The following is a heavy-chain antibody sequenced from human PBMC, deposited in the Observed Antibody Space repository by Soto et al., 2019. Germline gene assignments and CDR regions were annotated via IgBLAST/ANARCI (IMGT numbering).Heavy chain of an antibody. D-gene: IGHD2-15*01. J-gene: IGHJ4*02. Sequence: ASETLSLTCAVYGGSFSGYYWSWIRQPPGKGLEWIGEINHSGSTNYNPSLKSRVTLSVDTSKNQFSLELSSMTAADTAVYYCARDQGGPFDYWGQGTLVTVSS. CDR3: ARDQGGPFDY. V-gene: IGHV4-34*01. CDR1: GGSFSGYY. CDR2: INHSGST.